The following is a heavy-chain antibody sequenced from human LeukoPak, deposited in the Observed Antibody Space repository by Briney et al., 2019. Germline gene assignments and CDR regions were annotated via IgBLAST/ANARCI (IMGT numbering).Heavy chain of an antibody. V-gene: IGHV3-64D*06. Sequence: GGSLRLSCSASGFPFNTYAIHWVRQAPGKGLEYVAGISSNGDNTDFADSAKGRFTISRDNSKSTLFLQMNSLRAGDTAVYFCTRDSALLGVAFDLWGQGTVVTVSS. J-gene: IGHJ3*01. D-gene: IGHD2-15*01. CDR3: TRDSALLGVAFDL. CDR1: GFPFNTYA. CDR2: ISSNGDNT.